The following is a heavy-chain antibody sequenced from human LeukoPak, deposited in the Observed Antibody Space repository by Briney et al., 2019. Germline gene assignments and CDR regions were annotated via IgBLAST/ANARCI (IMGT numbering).Heavy chain of an antibody. J-gene: IGHJ4*02. D-gene: IGHD6-13*01. V-gene: IGHV5-51*01. CDR1: GYSFTSYW. CDR2: IYPGDSDT. Sequence: GESLKISCKGSGYSFTSYWIGWVRQMPGKGLEWMGIIYPGDSDTRCSPSFQGQATISADKSISTAYLQWSSLKASDTAMYYCARRYSSSWYYFDYWGQGTLVTVSS. CDR3: ARRYSSSWYYFDY.